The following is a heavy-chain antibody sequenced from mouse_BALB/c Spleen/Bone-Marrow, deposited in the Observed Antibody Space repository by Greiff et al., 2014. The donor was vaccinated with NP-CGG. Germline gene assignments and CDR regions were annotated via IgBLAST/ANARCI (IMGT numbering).Heavy chain of an antibody. CDR3: ARHYYGAMDY. CDR1: GYAFTNYL. V-gene: IGHV1-54*01. Sequence: QVQLQQSGAELVRPGTSVKVSCKASGYAFTNYLIEWVKQRPGQGLEWIGVINPGSGGTNYNEKFKGKATLTADKSSSTAYMQLSSLTPDDSAVYFCARHYYGAMDYWGQGTSVTVSS. CDR2: INPGSGGT. J-gene: IGHJ4*01. D-gene: IGHD1-2*01.